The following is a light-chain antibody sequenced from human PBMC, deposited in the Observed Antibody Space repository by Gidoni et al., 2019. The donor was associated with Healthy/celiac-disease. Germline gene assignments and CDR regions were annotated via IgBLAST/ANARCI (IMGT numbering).Light chain of an antibody. V-gene: IGLV3-25*03. CDR2: KDS. Sequence: SYELTQPPAVSVAPGQTARITCSGDALPKQYAYWYQQKPGQAPVLVIYKDSARPSGIPARFSGSSSGTTVTLTISGVQAEDEADYYCQSADSSGTYPVVFGGGTKLTVL. CDR3: QSADSSGTYPVV. CDR1: ALPKQY. J-gene: IGLJ2*01.